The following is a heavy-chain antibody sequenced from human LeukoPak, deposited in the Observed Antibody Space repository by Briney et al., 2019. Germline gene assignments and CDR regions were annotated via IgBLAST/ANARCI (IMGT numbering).Heavy chain of an antibody. D-gene: IGHD6-19*01. CDR1: GFTLSNFW. Sequence: PGGSLRLSCSASGFTLSNFWIHWVRQAPGKGPVWLARINSDGYSISYADSVKGRFTISRDNAKKTLYLQMNTLRAEDTAMYYCARAIAEAGTDSWGQGTLVTVSS. CDR3: ARAIAEAGTDS. CDR2: INSDGYSI. V-gene: IGHV3-74*01. J-gene: IGHJ4*02.